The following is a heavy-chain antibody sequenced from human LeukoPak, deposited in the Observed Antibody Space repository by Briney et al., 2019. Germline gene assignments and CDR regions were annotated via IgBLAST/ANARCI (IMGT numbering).Heavy chain of an antibody. D-gene: IGHD6-19*01. CDR2: INQSGST. Sequence: SETLSLTCAVSGGSFSGYSWNWIRQSPGKGLEWIGEINQSGSTKYNPSLKSRVTISIDTSKSQFSTRLNSVTAADTALYYCARCDSGGWFFDSWGQGALVTVSS. CDR1: GGSFSGYS. V-gene: IGHV4-34*01. J-gene: IGHJ5*01. CDR3: ARCDSGGWFFDS.